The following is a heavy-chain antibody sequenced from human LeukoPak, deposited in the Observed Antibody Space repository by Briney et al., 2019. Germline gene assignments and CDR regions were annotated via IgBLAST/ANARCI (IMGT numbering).Heavy chain of an antibody. J-gene: IGHJ3*02. V-gene: IGHV3-15*01. CDR1: GFTYSNAW. CDR3: TTGTDHYDILTGYYNVQAFDI. CDR2: IKSKTDGGTT. D-gene: IGHD3-9*01. Sequence: GGSLRLSCAASGFTYSNAWMSWVRQAPGKGLERVGRIKSKTDGGTTDYAAPVKGRFTISRDDSKNTLYLQMNSLKTEDTAVYYCTTGTDHYDILTGYYNVQAFDIWGQGTMVTVSS.